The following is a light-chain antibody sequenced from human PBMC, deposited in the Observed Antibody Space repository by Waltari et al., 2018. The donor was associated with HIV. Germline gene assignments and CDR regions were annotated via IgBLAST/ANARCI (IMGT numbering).Light chain of an antibody. J-gene: IGLJ2*01. Sequence: QSALTQPASVSGSPGQSITISCTGTNRAVGGYNFVSWYQHHPGKAPQLLIFEVTNRPSGISSRVSGSKSGNTAAMTISGLQAEDEADYYCSSYTSTTTIVFGGGTKVTVL. CDR3: SSYTSTTTIV. CDR1: NRAVGGYNF. CDR2: EVT. V-gene: IGLV2-14*01.